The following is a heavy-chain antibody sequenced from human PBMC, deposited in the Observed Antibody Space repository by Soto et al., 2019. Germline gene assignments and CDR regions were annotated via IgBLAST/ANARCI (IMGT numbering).Heavy chain of an antibody. J-gene: IGHJ4*02. CDR2: ISYDGSNK. D-gene: IGHD3-16*02. V-gene: IGHV3-30-3*01. CDR3: ARENPLVTFDY. Sequence: GGSLRLSCAASGFTFSSYAMHWVRQAPGKGLEWVAVISYDGSNKYYADSVKGRFTISRDNSKNTLYLQMNSLRAEDTAVYYCARENPLVTFDYWGQGTLVTVSS. CDR1: GFTFSSYA.